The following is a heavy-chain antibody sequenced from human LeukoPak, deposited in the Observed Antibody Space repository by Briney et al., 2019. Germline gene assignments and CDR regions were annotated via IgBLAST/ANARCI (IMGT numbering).Heavy chain of an antibody. D-gene: IGHD5-12*01. V-gene: IGHV3-33*06. CDR1: GFTFSSYG. J-gene: IGHJ4*02. CDR3: AKGRGDIVGTIDQ. CDR2: IWYDGSNE. Sequence: SGGSLRLSCAASGFTFSSYGMHWVRQAPGKGLEWVAIIWYDGSNEYYADPVKGRFTISRDNSKNTLYLQMNSLRAEDTAVYYCAKGRGDIVGTIDQWGPGTLVTVSS.